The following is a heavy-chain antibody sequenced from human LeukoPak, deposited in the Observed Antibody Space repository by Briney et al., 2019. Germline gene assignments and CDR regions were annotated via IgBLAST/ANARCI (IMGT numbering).Heavy chain of an antibody. CDR3: ARGSQRVASQDNWFDP. CDR1: GFTFSSYW. Sequence: GGSLRLSCAASGFTFSSYWMHWVRQAPGKGLVWVSRINSDGSSTSCADSVKGRFTISRDNARNSLYLQMNSLRAEDTAVYYCARGSQRVASQDNWFDPWGQGTLVTVSS. CDR2: INSDGSST. V-gene: IGHV3-74*01. D-gene: IGHD5-12*01. J-gene: IGHJ5*02.